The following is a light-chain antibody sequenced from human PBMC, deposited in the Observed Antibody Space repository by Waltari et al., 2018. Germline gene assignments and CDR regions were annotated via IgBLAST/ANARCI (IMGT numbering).Light chain of an antibody. V-gene: IGLV2-11*01. Sequence: QRPGRAPQLMIYDASERPSGVPDRFSGSKSGNTASLTISGLQNEDEADYYCCSYGGSYNLIFGGGTKLTVL. CDR3: CSYGGSYNLI. CDR2: DAS. J-gene: IGLJ2*01.